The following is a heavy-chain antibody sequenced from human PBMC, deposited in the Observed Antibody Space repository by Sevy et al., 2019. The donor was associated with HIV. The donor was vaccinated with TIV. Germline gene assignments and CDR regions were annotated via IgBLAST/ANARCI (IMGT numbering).Heavy chain of an antibody. CDR1: GGTFSSYA. D-gene: IGHD6-13*01. CDR2: IIPIFGTA. J-gene: IGHJ3*02. V-gene: IGHV1-69*13. Sequence: ASVKVSCKASGGTFSSYAISWVRQAPGQGLEWMGGIIPIFGTANYAQKFQGRVTITADDSTSKAYMELSSLRSEDKAVYYCARGKDRGSSWYYAFDIWGQGTMVTVSS. CDR3: ARGKDRGSSWYYAFDI.